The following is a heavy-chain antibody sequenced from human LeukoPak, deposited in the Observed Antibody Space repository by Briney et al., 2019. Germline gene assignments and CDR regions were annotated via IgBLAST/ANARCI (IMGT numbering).Heavy chain of an antibody. CDR3: ARGGGREPYYFDY. CDR2: IIPILGIA. Sequence: SVKVSCKASGGTFSSYAISWVRQAPGQGLEWMGRIIPILGIANYAQKFQGRVTITADKSTSTAYMELSSLRPEDTAVYYCARGGGREPYYFDYWGQGTLVTVSS. D-gene: IGHD1-14*01. J-gene: IGHJ4*02. CDR1: GGTFSSYA. V-gene: IGHV1-69*04.